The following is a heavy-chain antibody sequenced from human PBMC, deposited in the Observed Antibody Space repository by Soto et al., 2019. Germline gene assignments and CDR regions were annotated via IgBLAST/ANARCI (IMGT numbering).Heavy chain of an antibody. CDR3: AKDLREMATIRPDY. Sequence: QVQLVESGGGVVQPGRSLRLSCAASGFTFSSFGIHWVRQAPGKGLEWVAVISYNGIDKKYADSVKGRFTISRENSKNMVYLQMNSLRADDTAVYYCAKDLREMATIRPDYWGQGILVTVSS. D-gene: IGHD5-12*01. CDR1: GFTFSSFG. V-gene: IGHV3-30*18. J-gene: IGHJ4*02. CDR2: ISYNGIDK.